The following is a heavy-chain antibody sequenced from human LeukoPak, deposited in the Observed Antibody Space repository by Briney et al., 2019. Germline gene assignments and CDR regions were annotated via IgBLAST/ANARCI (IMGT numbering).Heavy chain of an antibody. CDR2: IYHSGST. D-gene: IGHD5-12*01. J-gene: IGHJ4*02. CDR3: ARDGYSGSDAL. Sequence: SETLSLTCTVSGGSISSSSYYWSWIRQPPGKGLEWIGYIYHSGSTKYNPSLKSRVTISVDTSQNQFSLKLSSVTAADTAVYYCARDGYSGSDALWGQGTLVTVSS. CDR1: GGSISSSSYY. V-gene: IGHV4-61*01.